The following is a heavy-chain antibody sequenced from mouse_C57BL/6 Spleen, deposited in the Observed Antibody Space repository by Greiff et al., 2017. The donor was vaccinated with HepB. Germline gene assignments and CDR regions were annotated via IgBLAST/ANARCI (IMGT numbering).Heavy chain of an antibody. CDR3: ARSGGQLRPYYFDY. Sequence: QVQLQQSGAELVKPGASVKISCKASGYAFSSYWMNWVKQRPGKGLEWIGQIYPGDGDTNYNGKFKGKATLTADKSSSTAYMQLSSLTSEDSAVYFCARSGGQLRPYYFDYWGQGTTLTVSS. D-gene: IGHD3-2*02. CDR2: IYPGDGDT. CDR1: GYAFSSYW. J-gene: IGHJ2*01. V-gene: IGHV1-80*01.